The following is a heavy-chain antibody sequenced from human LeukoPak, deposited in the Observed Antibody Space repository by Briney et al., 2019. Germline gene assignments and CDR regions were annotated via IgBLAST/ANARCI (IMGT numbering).Heavy chain of an antibody. CDR3: ARENDYGPDWSYYMDV. D-gene: IGHD4-17*01. CDR1: GGTFNNFA. J-gene: IGHJ6*03. CDR2: FIPILGVA. Sequence: SVKVSCKAFGGTFNNFAITWVRQAPGQGLEWMGRFIPILGVASYAQKFQDRVTLTADKSTYTAYMEVSSLRSEDTAVYYCARENDYGPDWSYYMDVWGKGTTVTVSS. V-gene: IGHV1-69*04.